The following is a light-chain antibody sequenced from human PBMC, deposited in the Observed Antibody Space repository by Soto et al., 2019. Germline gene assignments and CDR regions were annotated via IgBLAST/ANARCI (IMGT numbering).Light chain of an antibody. CDR1: SNDVGGSNY. CDR3: SSYAVNCMGYV. Sequence: QSALTQPPSASGSPGQSVTISCTGTSNDVGGSNYVSWYQLHPGKAPKLMIFEVSNRPSGVPDRFSGSKSGNTASLTVSGLQAEDEADYYCSSYAVNCMGYVFGTGTKLTVL. J-gene: IGLJ1*01. V-gene: IGLV2-8*01. CDR2: EVS.